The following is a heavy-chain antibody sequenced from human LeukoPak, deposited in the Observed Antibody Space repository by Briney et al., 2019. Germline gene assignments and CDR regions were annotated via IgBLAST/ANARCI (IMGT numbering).Heavy chain of an antibody. Sequence: GGSLRLSCAASGFTFSSYSMNWVRQAPGKGLEWVSYISSSGSTIDYVDSVKGRFTISRDNAKNSLYLQMNSLRAEDTAVYYCSRLRGYSYGYADYWGQGTLVTVSS. CDR3: SRLRGYSYGYADY. V-gene: IGHV3-48*04. D-gene: IGHD5-18*01. CDR1: GFTFSSYS. J-gene: IGHJ4*02. CDR2: ISSSGSTI.